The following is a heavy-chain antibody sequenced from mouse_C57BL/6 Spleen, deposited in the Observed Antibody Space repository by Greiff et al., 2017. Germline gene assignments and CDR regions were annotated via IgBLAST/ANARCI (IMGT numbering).Heavy chain of an antibody. V-gene: IGHV1-80*01. D-gene: IGHD1-1*01. CDR3: ARSPYYYGSSYWYFDV. J-gene: IGHJ1*03. CDR1: GYAFSSYW. Sequence: VKLMESGAELVKPRASVKISCKASGYAFSSYWMNWVKQRPGKGLEWIGQIYPGDGDTNYNGKFKGKATLTADKSSSTAYMQLSSLTSEDSAVYFCARSPYYYGSSYWYFDVWGTGTTVTVSS. CDR2: IYPGDGDT.